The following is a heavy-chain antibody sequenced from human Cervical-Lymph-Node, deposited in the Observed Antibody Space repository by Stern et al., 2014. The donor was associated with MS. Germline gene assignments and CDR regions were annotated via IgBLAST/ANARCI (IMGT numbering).Heavy chain of an antibody. D-gene: IGHD4-17*01. CDR1: VYTFSSYG. CDR2: ISTYNGNT. V-gene: IGHV1-18*01. J-gene: IGHJ4*02. CDR3: VREVYGDLRRLDY. Sequence: QLVESGAEVKKPGASVTVSCKASVYTFSSYGINWVRQAPGQGLEWMGWISTYNGNTNYAQKFQDRFTMTTDTSTETAYMELRSLRFDDTAVYYCVREVYGDLRRLDYWGQGTLVTVSS.